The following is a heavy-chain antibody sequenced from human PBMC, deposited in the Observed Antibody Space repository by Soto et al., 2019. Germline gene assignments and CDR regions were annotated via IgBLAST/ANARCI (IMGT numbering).Heavy chain of an antibody. CDR3: GTVFEK. V-gene: IGHV3-74*01. J-gene: IGHJ3*02. Sequence: EVQVVQSGGGLVQPGGSLRLSCTASGFTFTNYWMHWVRQVPGEGLVWVSRIENHGDGTSYADFVKGPFTISRDNAKNSLYLQMNSMRVEDTAIYHSGTVFEKWGQGKMVTVSS. CDR2: IENHGDGT. CDR1: GFTFTNYW.